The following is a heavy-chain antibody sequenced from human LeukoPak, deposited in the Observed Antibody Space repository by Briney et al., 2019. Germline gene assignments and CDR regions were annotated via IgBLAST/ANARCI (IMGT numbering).Heavy chain of an antibody. D-gene: IGHD2-2*01. Sequence: SVKVSCKASGGTFSSYAISWVRQAPGQGLEWMGGIIPIFGTANYAQKFQGRVTITADESTSTAYMELSSLRSEDTAVYYCAYVVPAAHYYYGMDVWGQGTTVTVSS. J-gene: IGHJ6*02. V-gene: IGHV1-69*13. CDR2: IIPIFGTA. CDR1: GGTFSSYA. CDR3: AYVVPAAHYYYGMDV.